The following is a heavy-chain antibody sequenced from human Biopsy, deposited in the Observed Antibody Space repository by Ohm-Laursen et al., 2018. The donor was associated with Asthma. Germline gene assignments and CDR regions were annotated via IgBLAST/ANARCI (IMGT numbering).Heavy chain of an antibody. D-gene: IGHD3-9*01. CDR2: VNTGNGDT. CDR1: GYNFISFA. Sequence: SVKVSCKTSGYNFISFAIRWVRQAPGQRLEWMGWVNTGNGDTKYSQKFQGRVTITRDTSASTAYMELKSLRSEDTATYYCARTYYDFLTGQVKDVFGVWGQGTMVTVSS. J-gene: IGHJ3*01. V-gene: IGHV1-3*04. CDR3: ARTYYDFLTGQVKDVFGV.